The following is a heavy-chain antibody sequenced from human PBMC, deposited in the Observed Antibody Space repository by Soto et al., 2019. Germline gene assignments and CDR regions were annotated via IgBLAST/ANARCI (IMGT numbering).Heavy chain of an antibody. V-gene: IGHV3-33*01. CDR1: GFTFSDYG. J-gene: IGHJ6*02. Sequence: QVQLVESGGGVVQPGRALRLSCVASGFTFSDYGMHWVRQAPGKGLEWVAAIWFDGDNKFYADSVKGRFTISIDNSKNTLYLQMNSLSGDDTAVYYCAREHSSTWYNGMDVWGQGTTVTVSS. CDR2: IWFDGDNK. CDR3: AREHSSTWYNGMDV. D-gene: IGHD6-19*01.